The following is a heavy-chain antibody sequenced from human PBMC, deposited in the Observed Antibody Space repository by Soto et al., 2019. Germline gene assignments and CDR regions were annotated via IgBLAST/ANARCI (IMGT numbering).Heavy chain of an antibody. CDR3: AKCGRCSSTSCQYFDY. CDR2: ISGSGGST. Sequence: EVQLLESGGGLVQPGGSLRLSCAASGFTFSSYAMSWVRQAPGKGLEWVSAISGSGGSTYYADSVKGRFTISRDNSKNTLDLQMNSLRAEDTAVYYCAKCGRCSSTSCQYFDYWGQGTLVTVSS. D-gene: IGHD2-2*01. J-gene: IGHJ4*02. V-gene: IGHV3-23*01. CDR1: GFTFSSYA.